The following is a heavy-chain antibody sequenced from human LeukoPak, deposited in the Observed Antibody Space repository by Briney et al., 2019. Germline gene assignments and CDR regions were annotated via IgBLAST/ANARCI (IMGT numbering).Heavy chain of an antibody. CDR1: GGSISSYY. V-gene: IGHV4-59*12. Sequence: SETLSLTCTVSGGSISSYYWSWIRQPPGKGLEWIGYIYYSGSTNYNPSLKSRVTISVDTSKNQFSLKLSSVTAADTAVYYCASSSIAARPNNWFDPWGQGTLVTVSS. J-gene: IGHJ5*02. CDR2: IYYSGST. CDR3: ASSSIAARPNNWFDP. D-gene: IGHD6-6*01.